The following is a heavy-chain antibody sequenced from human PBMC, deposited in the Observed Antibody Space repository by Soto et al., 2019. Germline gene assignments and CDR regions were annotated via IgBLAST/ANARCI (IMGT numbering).Heavy chain of an antibody. D-gene: IGHD3-3*01. CDR3: AGPDYDFWSGYSAIGY. CDR2: IKQDGSEK. V-gene: IGHV3-7*01. Sequence: EVQLVESGGGLVQPGGSLRLSCAASGFTFSSYWMSWVRQAPGKGLEWVANIKQDGSEKYYVDSVKGRFTISRDNAKNSLYLQMNSLRAEDTAVYYCAGPDYDFWSGYSAIGYWGQGTLVTVSS. CDR1: GFTFSSYW. J-gene: IGHJ4*02.